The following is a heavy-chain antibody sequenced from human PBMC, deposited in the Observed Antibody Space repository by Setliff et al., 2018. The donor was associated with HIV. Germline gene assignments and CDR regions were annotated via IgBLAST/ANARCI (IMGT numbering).Heavy chain of an antibody. CDR3: ARAPPGIQNDAFDV. Sequence: PSETLSLTCAVSGYAISSGYYWGWIRRPPGKGLEWIGSIYNRGSTYYNPSLKSRVTISVDTSKDQFSLRLTPVTAADTAVYYCARAPPGIQNDAFDVWGQGTMVTVSS. CDR1: GYAISSGYY. CDR2: IYNRGST. J-gene: IGHJ3*01. V-gene: IGHV4-38-2*01.